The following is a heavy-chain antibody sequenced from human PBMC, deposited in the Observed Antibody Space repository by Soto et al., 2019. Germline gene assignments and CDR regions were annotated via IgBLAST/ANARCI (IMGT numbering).Heavy chain of an antibody. CDR1: GGSISSYY. V-gene: IGHV4-59*01. Sequence: PSGTLSLTCTVSGGSISSYYWSWIRQPPGKGLEWIGYIYYSGSTNYNPSLKSRVTISVDTSKNQFSLKLSSVTAADTAVYYCASSRVPAELDYWGQGTLVTVSS. J-gene: IGHJ4*02. D-gene: IGHD2-2*01. CDR3: ASSRVPAELDY. CDR2: IYYSGST.